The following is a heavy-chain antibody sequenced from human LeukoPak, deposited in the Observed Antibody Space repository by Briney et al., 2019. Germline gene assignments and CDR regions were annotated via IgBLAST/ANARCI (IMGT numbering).Heavy chain of an antibody. Sequence: GGSLRLSCAASGFAFSDFWMSWVRQAPGKGLEWVANIRHDGNAKSYVPSVRGRFTISRDNAKNSLYLQMNSLTVEDTAVYYCATSHDSAGNDWGQGTLVTVSS. J-gene: IGHJ4*02. CDR2: IRHDGNAK. D-gene: IGHD2-15*01. CDR1: GFAFSDFW. V-gene: IGHV3-7*01. CDR3: ATSHDSAGND.